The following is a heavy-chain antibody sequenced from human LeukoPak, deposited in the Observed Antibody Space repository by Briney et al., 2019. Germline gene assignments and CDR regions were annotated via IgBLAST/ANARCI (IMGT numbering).Heavy chain of an antibody. Sequence: GASVKVSCKASGYTFTSYYMHWVRQAPGQGLEWMGMINPSGGSTSYAQKFQGRVTMTRDMSTSTVYMELSSLRSEDTAVYYCAREVPGTTGGKESTNWFDPWGQGTLVTVSS. CDR1: GYTFTSYY. J-gene: IGHJ5*02. V-gene: IGHV1-46*01. D-gene: IGHD1-7*01. CDR2: INPSGGST. CDR3: AREVPGTTGGKESTNWFDP.